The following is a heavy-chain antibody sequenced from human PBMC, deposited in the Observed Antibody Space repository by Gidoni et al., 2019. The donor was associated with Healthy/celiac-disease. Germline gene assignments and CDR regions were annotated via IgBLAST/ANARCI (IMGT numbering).Heavy chain of an antibody. Sequence: EVQLVASGGGLVKPGGSLRLSCAASGFTFSNAWMSWVRQAPGKGLEWVGRIKSKTDGGTTDYAATVKGRFTISRDDSKNTLYLQMNSLKTEDTAVYYCTTFPSIAAAGQIYYYYMDVWGKVTTVTVSS. J-gene: IGHJ6*03. CDR3: TTFPSIAAAGQIYYYYMDV. V-gene: IGHV3-15*01. D-gene: IGHD6-13*01. CDR2: IKSKTDGGTT. CDR1: GFTFSNAW.